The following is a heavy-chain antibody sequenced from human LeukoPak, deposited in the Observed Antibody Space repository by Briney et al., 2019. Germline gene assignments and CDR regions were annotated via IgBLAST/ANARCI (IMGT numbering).Heavy chain of an antibody. D-gene: IGHD3-9*01. CDR2: INPNSGGT. CDR1: GYTFTGYY. Sequence: GASVKVSCKASGYTFTGYYMHWVRQAPGQGLEWMGWINPNSGGTNYAQKFQGRVTMTRDTSISTAYMELSRLRSDDTAVYYCARDIELRYFDWLPTAHYYYGMGVWGQGTTVTVSS. CDR3: ARDIELRYFDWLPTAHYYYGMGV. V-gene: IGHV1-2*02. J-gene: IGHJ6*02.